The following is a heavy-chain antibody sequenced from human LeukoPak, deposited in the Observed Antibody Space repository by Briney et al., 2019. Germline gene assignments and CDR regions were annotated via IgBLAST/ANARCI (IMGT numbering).Heavy chain of an antibody. D-gene: IGHD2-21*02. V-gene: IGHV1-69*01. CDR2: IIPIFGTA. CDR3: ARDDSYLPAGSYYFDF. CDR1: GGTFSSYA. Sequence: ASVTVSCKASGGTFSSYAISWVRQAPGQGLEWMGGIIPIFGTANYAQKFQGRVTITADESTSTAYVELSSLRSENTAVYYCARDDSYLPAGSYYFDFWVQGTLVTVSS. J-gene: IGHJ4*02.